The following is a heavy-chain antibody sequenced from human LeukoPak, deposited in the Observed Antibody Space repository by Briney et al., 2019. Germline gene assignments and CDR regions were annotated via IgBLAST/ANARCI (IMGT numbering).Heavy chain of an antibody. J-gene: IGHJ6*03. V-gene: IGHV1-8*01. D-gene: IGHD6-13*01. CDR3: ARAAAAGTYYYYMDV. Sequence: APVKVSCKASGYTFTSYDINWVRQAAGQGLEWMGWMNPSSGNTGYAQKFQGRVTMTRNTSISTAYMELSSLISEDTAVYYCARAAAAGTYYYYMDVWGKGTTVTVSS. CDR2: MNPSSGNT. CDR1: GYTFTSYD.